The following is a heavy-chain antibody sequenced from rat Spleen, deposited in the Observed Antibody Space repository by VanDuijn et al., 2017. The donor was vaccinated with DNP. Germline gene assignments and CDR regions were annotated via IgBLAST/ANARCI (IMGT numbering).Heavy chain of an antibody. Sequence: EVQLVESGGGLVQPGRSLKLSCAASGFTFSKYGMAWVRQAPTKGLEWVASISTVGDNAYYRDSVKGRFTISRDNAKNTQYLQMNSLRSEDTATYYCARGGRSYFDYWGQGVMVTVSS. CDR1: GFTFSKYG. CDR2: ISTVGDNA. CDR3: ARGGRSYFDY. D-gene: IGHD1-11*01. J-gene: IGHJ2*01. V-gene: IGHV5S13*01.